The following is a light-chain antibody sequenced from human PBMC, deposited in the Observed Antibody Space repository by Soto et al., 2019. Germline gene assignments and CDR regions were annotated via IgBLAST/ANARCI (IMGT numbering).Light chain of an antibody. CDR1: SSDVGSYNL. CDR2: EGS. CDR3: CSYEGSSTFGV. J-gene: IGLJ1*01. V-gene: IGLV2-23*03. Sequence: QSALTQPASVSGSPGQSITISCTGTSSDVGSYNLVSWYQQHPGKAPKLMIYEGSKRPSGVSNRFSGSKSGNTASLTISGLQAEDEADYYCCSYEGSSTFGVFGTGTKLTVL.